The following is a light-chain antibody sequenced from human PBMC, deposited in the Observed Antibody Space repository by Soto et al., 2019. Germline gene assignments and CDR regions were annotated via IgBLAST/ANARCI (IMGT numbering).Light chain of an antibody. Sequence: SALTQPASVSGSPGQSITISCTGTSSDIGTYKYVCWYQQHPGKAPKLIIYDVGERPSGVSYRFSGSKSGNTASLTISGLQAEDEADYYCSSYTTNAFVVFGGGTKLTVL. CDR2: DVG. J-gene: IGLJ2*01. CDR3: SSYTTNAFVV. CDR1: SSDIGTYKY. V-gene: IGLV2-14*01.